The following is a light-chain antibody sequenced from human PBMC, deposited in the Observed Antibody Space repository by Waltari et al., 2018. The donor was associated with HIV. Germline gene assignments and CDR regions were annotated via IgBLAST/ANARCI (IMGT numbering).Light chain of an antibody. CDR2: QDS. Sequence: HDPTQPPSVSASLGQTATITCSPIKFGDKYPYWYQQKPGQSPVLVIYQDSKRPSGIPERFSGSNSGNTATLTIAGTQTVDEADYYCQAWDNSTAYVFGTGTKVTVL. V-gene: IGLV3-1*01. CDR3: QAWDNSTAYV. CDR1: KFGDKY. J-gene: IGLJ1*01.